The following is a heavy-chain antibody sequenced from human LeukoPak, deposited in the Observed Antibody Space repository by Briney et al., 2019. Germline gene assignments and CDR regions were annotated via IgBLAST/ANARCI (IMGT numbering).Heavy chain of an antibody. J-gene: IGHJ4*02. V-gene: IGHV3-7*01. Sequence: PGGSPRLSCAASGFTFSSYSMSWVRQAPGKGLEWVANIKQDGSEKYYVDSVKGRFTISRDNAKNSLYLQMNSLRAEDTAVYYCARDSLYDSSGYYLLGSGDYRGQGTLVTVSS. CDR3: ARDSLYDSSGYYLLGSGDY. CDR2: IKQDGSEK. D-gene: IGHD3-22*01. CDR1: GFTFSSYS.